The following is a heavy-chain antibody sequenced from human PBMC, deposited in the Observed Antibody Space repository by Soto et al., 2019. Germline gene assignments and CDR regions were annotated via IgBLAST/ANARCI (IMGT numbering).Heavy chain of an antibody. D-gene: IGHD3-3*01. CDR1: GYTLTELS. CDR3: ATDLSPVGDFWRGAFDI. CDR2: FDPEDGET. V-gene: IGHV1-24*01. J-gene: IGHJ3*02. Sequence: ASVKVSCKVSGYTLTELSMHWVRQAPGKGLEWMGGFDPEDGETIYAQKFQGRVTMTEDTSTDTAYMELSSLRSEDTAVYYCATDLSPVGDFWRGAFDIWGQGTMVTVSS.